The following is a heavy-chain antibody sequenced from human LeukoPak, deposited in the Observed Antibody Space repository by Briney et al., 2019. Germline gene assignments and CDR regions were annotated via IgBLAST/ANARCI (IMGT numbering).Heavy chain of an antibody. CDR2: INPNSGGT. CDR3: AGGRRYYDILTGYYTGGPDYYYYGMDV. V-gene: IGHV1-2*02. J-gene: IGHJ6*02. D-gene: IGHD3-9*01. Sequence: ASVKVSCTASGYTFTVYYMHWVRQAPGQGLEWMGWINPNSGGTNYAQTFQGRVTITRDTSISTAYMELSRLRSDDTAVYYCAGGRRYYDILTGYYTGGPDYYYYGMDVWGQGTTVTVSS. CDR1: GYTFTVYY.